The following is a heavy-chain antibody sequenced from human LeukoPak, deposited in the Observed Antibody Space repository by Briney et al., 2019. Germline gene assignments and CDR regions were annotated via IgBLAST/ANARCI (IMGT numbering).Heavy chain of an antibody. Sequence: PSETLSLTCTVSGGSISSSSYYWGWIRQPPGKGLEWIGSIYYSGSTYYNPSLKSRVTISVDTSKNQFSLKLSSVTAADTAVYYCARGWFGLLDVWGKGTTVTISS. CDR2: IYYSGST. D-gene: IGHD3-10*01. V-gene: IGHV4-39*01. CDR3: ARGWFGLLDV. J-gene: IGHJ6*04. CDR1: GGSISSSSYY.